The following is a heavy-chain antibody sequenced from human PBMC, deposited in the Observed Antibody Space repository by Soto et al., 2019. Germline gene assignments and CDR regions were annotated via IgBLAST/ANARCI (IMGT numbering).Heavy chain of an antibody. J-gene: IGHJ4*02. CDR1: GFTFSSYG. Sequence: QVQLVESGGGVVQPGRSLRLSCAASGFTFSSYGMHWVRQAPGKGLEWVAVIWYDGSNKYYADSVKGRFTISRDNSKNTLYLQMNSLRAEDTAVYYCARDLGGPDCYQDYWGQGTLVTVSS. CDR3: ARDLGGPDCYQDY. CDR2: IWYDGSNK. D-gene: IGHD2-21*01. V-gene: IGHV3-33*01.